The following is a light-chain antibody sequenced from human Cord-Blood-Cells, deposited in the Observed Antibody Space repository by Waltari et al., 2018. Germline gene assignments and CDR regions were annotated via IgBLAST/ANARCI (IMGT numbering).Light chain of an antibody. CDR1: QSVSSSY. CDR3: QQYGSSPLT. V-gene: IGKV3-20*01. J-gene: IGKJ4*01. CDR2: GAS. Sequence: EIVLTQSPGTLSLSPGERATLSCRASQSVSSSYVAWYQQKPGQAPMHLIYGASSRATGLPDRFSGSGSGTDFTLTISRLEPEDFAVYYCQQYGSSPLTFGGGTKVEIK.